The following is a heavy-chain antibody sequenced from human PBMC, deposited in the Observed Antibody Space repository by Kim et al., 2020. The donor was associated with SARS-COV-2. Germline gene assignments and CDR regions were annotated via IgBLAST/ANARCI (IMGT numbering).Heavy chain of an antibody. CDR3: AREGDARIAAAGTGPDYFDY. CDR1: GGTFSSYA. Sequence: SVKVSCKASGGTFSSYAISWVRQAPGQGLEWMGGIIPIFGTANYAQKFQGRVTITADESTSTAYMELSSLRSEDTAVYYCAREGDARIAAAGTGPDYFDYWGQGTLVTVSS. CDR2: IIPIFGTA. J-gene: IGHJ4*02. V-gene: IGHV1-69*13. D-gene: IGHD6-13*01.